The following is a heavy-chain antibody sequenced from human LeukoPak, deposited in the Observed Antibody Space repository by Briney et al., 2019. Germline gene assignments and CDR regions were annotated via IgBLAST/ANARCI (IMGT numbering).Heavy chain of an antibody. Sequence: SETLSLTCTVSGGSISSSSYYWGWIRQPPGKGLEWIGYIYYRGSTYYNPSLKSRVTISVDTSKNQFSLKLSSVAAADTAVYYCARTTEAHSWRTRYYDYYMDVWGKGTTVTVSS. D-gene: IGHD6-13*01. J-gene: IGHJ6*03. CDR1: GGSISSSSYY. V-gene: IGHV4-39*07. CDR3: ARTTEAHSWRTRYYDYYMDV. CDR2: IYYRGST.